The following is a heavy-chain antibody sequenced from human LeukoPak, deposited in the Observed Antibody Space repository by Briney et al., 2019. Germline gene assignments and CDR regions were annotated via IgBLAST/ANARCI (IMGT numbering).Heavy chain of an antibody. D-gene: IGHD5-24*01. CDR2: IYARGST. CDR1: GDSISGYY. J-gene: IGHJ4*02. CDR3: ARERGSNSDFDY. V-gene: IGHV4-4*07. Sequence: SETLSLTCTVSGDSISGYYWNWIRQPVGMGLEWIGQIYARGSTNYNPSLKSRVTMSVDTSKSQFSLKLSSVTAADTAVYYCARERGSNSDFDYWGQGTLVTVSS.